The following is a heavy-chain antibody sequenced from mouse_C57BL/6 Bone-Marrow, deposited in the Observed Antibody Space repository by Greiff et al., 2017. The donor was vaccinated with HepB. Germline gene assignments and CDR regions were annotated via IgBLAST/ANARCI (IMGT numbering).Heavy chain of an antibody. V-gene: IGHV2-3*01. Sequence: VKVIESGPGLVAPSQSLSITCTVSGFSLTSYGVSWVRQPPGKGLEWLGVIWGDGSTNYHSALISRLSISKDNSKSQVFLKLNSLQTDDTATYYSAKAYYSNYVGAMDYWGQGTSVTVSS. CDR1: GFSLTSYG. CDR3: AKAYYSNYVGAMDY. J-gene: IGHJ4*01. CDR2: IWGDGST. D-gene: IGHD2-5*01.